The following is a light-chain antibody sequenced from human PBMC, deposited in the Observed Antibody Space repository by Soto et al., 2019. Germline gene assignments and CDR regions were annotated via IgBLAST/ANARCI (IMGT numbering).Light chain of an antibody. CDR3: NSFRSSITLVV. Sequence: QPVLTQPASVSGSPGQSITISCTGTSSDVGGSNFVSWYQHHPGKAPKLIIYDVTRRPSGVSNRFSGSKSGNTASLTISGLQVEDEADYYCNSFRSSITLVVFGGGTKLTVL. J-gene: IGLJ2*01. CDR1: SSDVGGSNF. V-gene: IGLV2-14*03. CDR2: DVT.